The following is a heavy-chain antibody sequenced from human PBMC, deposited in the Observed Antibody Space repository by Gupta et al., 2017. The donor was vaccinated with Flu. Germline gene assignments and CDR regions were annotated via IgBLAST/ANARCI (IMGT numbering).Heavy chain of an antibody. V-gene: IGHV3-21*01. CDR3: ARDPPLGTAFDV. J-gene: IGHJ3*01. Sequence: SDYIYYAESLKGRFTISRDSAKNSLYLQVNSLRAEDTAMYYCARDPPLGTAFDVWGQGTMVTVSS. CDR2: SDYI. D-gene: IGHD7-27*01.